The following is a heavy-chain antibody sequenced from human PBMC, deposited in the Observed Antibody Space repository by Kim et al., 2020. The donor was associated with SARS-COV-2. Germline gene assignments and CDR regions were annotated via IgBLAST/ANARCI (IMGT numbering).Heavy chain of an antibody. CDR3: AKPDSSGYPFAEYFQH. Sequence: GGSLRLSCAASGFTFSSYGMHWVRQAPGKGLEWVAVISYDGSNKYYADSVKGRFTISRDNSKNTLYLQMNSLRAEDTAVYYCAKPDSSGYPFAEYFQHWGQGTLVTVSS. V-gene: IGHV3-33*05. D-gene: IGHD3-22*01. J-gene: IGHJ1*01. CDR1: GFTFSSYG. CDR2: ISYDGSNK.